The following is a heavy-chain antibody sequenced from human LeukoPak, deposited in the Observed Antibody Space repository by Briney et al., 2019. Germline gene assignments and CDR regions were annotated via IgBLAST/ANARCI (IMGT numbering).Heavy chain of an antibody. CDR3: ASGSSSVGY. D-gene: IGHD6-6*01. V-gene: IGHV3-11*01. CDR2: ISYTYSDI. Sequence: GGSLRLSCAASGFIFSDYYMSWIRQTPGKGLEWISYISYTYSDIYYADSVRGRFTISRDNAKNSLYLQMNILRAEDTAVYYCASGSSSVGYWGQGTRVTVSS. CDR1: GFIFSDYY. J-gene: IGHJ4*02.